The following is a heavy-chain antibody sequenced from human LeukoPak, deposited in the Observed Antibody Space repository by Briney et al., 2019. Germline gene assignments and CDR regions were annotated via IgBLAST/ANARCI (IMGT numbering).Heavy chain of an antibody. V-gene: IGHV1-8*03. CDR2: MNPNSGNT. J-gene: IGHJ4*02. Sequence: ASVKVSCKASGYTFTRNDLNWVRQATGQGLEWMGWMNPNSGNTAYAQKFQGRVTITRNTSISTAYMELRSLRSDDTAVYYCARNVLRYFDWLLPPPDYWGQGTLVTVSS. CDR1: GYTFTRND. CDR3: ARNVLRYFDWLLPPPDY. D-gene: IGHD3-9*01.